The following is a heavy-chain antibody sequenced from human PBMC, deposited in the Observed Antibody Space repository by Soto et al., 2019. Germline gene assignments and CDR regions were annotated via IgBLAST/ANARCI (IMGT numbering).Heavy chain of an antibody. CDR1: GFTFSSYA. J-gene: IGHJ6*02. CDR3: AKNGLLWFGESPGMDV. Sequence: GGSLRLSCAASGFTFSSYAMSWVRQAPGKGLEWVSAISGSGGSTYYADSVKGRFTISRDNSKNTLYLQMNSLRAEDTAVYYCAKNGLLWFGESPGMDVWGQGTTVTVSS. CDR2: ISGSGGST. V-gene: IGHV3-23*01. D-gene: IGHD3-10*01.